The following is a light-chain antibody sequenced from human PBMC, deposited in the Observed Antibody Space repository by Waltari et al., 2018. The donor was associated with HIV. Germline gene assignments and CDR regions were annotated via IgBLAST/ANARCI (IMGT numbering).Light chain of an antibody. Sequence: QSVLTQPPSASGTPGQRVTISCSGGSSNVGSNNVHWYQQLPGEAPKLLIYFNNPRPSGVPDRFAGSKSGTAASLAISGLQSEDEADYYCAARGDSLHGVVFGGGTKVTVL. J-gene: IGLJ3*02. CDR1: SSNVGSNN. CDR3: AARGDSLHGVV. CDR2: FNN. V-gene: IGLV1-44*01.